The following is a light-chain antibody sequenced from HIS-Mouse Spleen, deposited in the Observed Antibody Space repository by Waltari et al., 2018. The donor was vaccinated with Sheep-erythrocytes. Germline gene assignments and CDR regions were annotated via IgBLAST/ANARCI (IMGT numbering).Light chain of an antibody. CDR3: CSYAGSSTPWV. CDR1: SSDVGGYNY. V-gene: IGLV2-23*01. J-gene: IGLJ3*02. CDR2: EGS. Sequence: QSALTQPRSVSGSPGQSVTISCTGTSSDVGGYNYVSWYQQHPGKAPKLMIYEGSKRASGVSNRFSGSKSGNTASLTISGLQAEDEADYYCCSYAGSSTPWVFGGGTKLTVL.